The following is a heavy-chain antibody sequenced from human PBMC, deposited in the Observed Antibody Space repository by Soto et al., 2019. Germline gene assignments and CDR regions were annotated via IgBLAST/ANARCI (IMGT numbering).Heavy chain of an antibody. V-gene: IGHV3-23*01. J-gene: IGHJ6*02. Sequence: GGSLRLSCVVSGSTFSSDAMSWVRQAPGKGLEWVSVIRSSGDRTYYADSVKGRFTISRDNSKNTLYTQMNSLRAEDTAVYYCAKQQGPGTPYYYAMDVWGQGTTVTVSS. D-gene: IGHD1-1*01. CDR2: IRSSGDRT. CDR3: AKQQGPGTPYYYAMDV. CDR1: GSTFSSDA.